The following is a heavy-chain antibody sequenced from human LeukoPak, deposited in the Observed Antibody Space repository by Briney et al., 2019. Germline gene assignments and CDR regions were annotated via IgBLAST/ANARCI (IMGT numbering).Heavy chain of an antibody. CDR1: GYTFTGYY. CDR2: INPNSGGT. D-gene: IGHD6-19*01. Sequence: ASVKVSCKAPGYTFTGYYMHWVRQAPGQGLEWMGWINPNSGGTNYAQKFQGRVTMTRDTSISTAYMELSRLRSDDTAVYYCARSALAVAGTDYWGQGTLVTVSS. J-gene: IGHJ4*02. CDR3: ARSALAVAGTDY. V-gene: IGHV1-2*02.